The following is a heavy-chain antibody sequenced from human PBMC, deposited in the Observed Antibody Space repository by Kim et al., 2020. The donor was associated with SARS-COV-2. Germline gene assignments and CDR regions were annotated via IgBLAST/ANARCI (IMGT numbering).Heavy chain of an antibody. Sequence: YADSMKGRFTISRDNSKNTLYLQMNSLRAEDTAVYYCAKFFILRLGELGSWGQGTLVTVSS. CDR3: AKFFILRLGELGS. D-gene: IGHD3-16*01. J-gene: IGHJ5*02. V-gene: IGHV3-23*01.